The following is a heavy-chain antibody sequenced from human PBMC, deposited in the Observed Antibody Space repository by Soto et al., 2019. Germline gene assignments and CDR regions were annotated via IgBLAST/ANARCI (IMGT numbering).Heavy chain of an antibody. Sequence: ASVKVSCKASGYTFTSYGISWVRQAPGQGLEWMGWISAKKGNTKYAQKFQGRVTMTTDTSTSTAYMELRSLRSDATAVYYCARERPSPDFYCHGMDDWGQGTTVTVSS. CDR2: ISAKKGNT. CDR3: ARERPSPDFYCHGMDD. CDR1: GYTFTSYG. J-gene: IGHJ6*02. V-gene: IGHV1-18*04.